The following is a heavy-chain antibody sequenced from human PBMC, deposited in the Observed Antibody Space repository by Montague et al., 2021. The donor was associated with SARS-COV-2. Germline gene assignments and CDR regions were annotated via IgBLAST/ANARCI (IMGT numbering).Heavy chain of an antibody. CDR1: GFTFSSYS. J-gene: IGHJ6*02. Sequence: SLRLSCAASGFTFSSYSMNWVRQAPGKGLEWVSSISSSSSYIYYADSVKVRFTISRDNAKNSLYLQMNSLRAEDTAVYYCASELHPNYYYGMDVWGQGTTVTVSS. D-gene: IGHD4-11*01. CDR3: ASELHPNYYYGMDV. CDR2: ISSSSSYI. V-gene: IGHV3-21*01.